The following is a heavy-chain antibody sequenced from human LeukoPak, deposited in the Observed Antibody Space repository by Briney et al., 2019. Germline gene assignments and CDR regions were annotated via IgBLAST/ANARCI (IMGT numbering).Heavy chain of an antibody. J-gene: IGHJ4*02. V-gene: IGHV1-2*02. Sequence: ASVNVSCKASGYTFTGYYMHWVRQAPGQGLEWMGWINPNSGGTNYAQKFQGRVTMTRDTSISTAYMELSRLRSDDTAVYYCAREGGNSYSAVDYWGQGTPVTVSS. D-gene: IGHD4-23*01. CDR2: INPNSGGT. CDR3: AREGGNSYSAVDY. CDR1: GYTFTGYY.